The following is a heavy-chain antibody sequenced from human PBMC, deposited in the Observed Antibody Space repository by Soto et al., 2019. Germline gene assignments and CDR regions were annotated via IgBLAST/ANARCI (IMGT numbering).Heavy chain of an antibody. CDR3: AIEPHQKTYYYDST. V-gene: IGHV4-31*03. D-gene: IGHD3-22*01. J-gene: IGHJ3*01. Sequence: KASETLSLTCTVSGGSISSGGYYWSWIRQHPGKGLEWIGYIYYSGSTYYNPSLKSRVTISVDTSKNQFSLKLSSVTAADTAVYYCAIEPHQKTYYYDSTWGQGTMVTVSS. CDR2: IYYSGST. CDR1: GGSISSGGYY.